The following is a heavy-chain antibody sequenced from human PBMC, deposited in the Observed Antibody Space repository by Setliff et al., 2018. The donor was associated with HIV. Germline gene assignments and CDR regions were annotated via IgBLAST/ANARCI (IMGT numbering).Heavy chain of an antibody. Sequence: SETLSLTCTVSGDSISNYYWSWIRQPAGKGLEWIGLIYSDGRTNYNPSLKSRVTMSLDTSKNQFSLRLRSVTAADTAMYYCARDPGYDILTGYGSLDAFDIWGQGTMVTVS. V-gene: IGHV4-4*07. D-gene: IGHD3-9*01. CDR2: IYSDGRT. J-gene: IGHJ3*02. CDR3: ARDPGYDILTGYGSLDAFDI. CDR1: GDSISNYY.